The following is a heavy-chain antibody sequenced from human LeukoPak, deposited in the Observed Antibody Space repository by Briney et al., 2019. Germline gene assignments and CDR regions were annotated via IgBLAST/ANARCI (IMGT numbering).Heavy chain of an antibody. CDR2: IKQDGSEK. D-gene: IGHD3-3*01. CDR3: ARGEGPTLYDFWSSNLFDY. CDR1: GFTFSSYW. Sequence: PGGSLRLSCAASGFTFSSYWMSWVRQAPGKGLEWVANIKQDGSEKYYVDSVRGRFTISRDNAKNSLYLQMNSLRAEDTAVYYCARGEGPTLYDFWSSNLFDYWGQGTLVTVSS. J-gene: IGHJ4*02. V-gene: IGHV3-7*01.